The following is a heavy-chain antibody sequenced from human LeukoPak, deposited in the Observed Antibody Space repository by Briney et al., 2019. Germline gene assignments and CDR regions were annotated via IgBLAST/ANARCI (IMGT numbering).Heavy chain of an antibody. CDR1: GFTFSNYA. CDR2: ISGSGGTT. V-gene: IGHV3-23*01. Sequence: GGSLRLSCAASGFTFSNYAMSWVRQAPGKGLEWVSAISGSGGTTYYADSAKGRFTISRDNSKNTLYLQMNSLRAEDTAVYYCAKDSGYSSSSGGWFDPWGQGTLVTVSS. J-gene: IGHJ5*02. CDR3: AKDSGYSSSSGGWFDP. D-gene: IGHD6-6*01.